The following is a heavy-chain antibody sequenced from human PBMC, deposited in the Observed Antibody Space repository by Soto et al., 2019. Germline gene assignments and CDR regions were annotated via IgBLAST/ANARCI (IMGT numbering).Heavy chain of an antibody. CDR3: ARPTLISGKQENWFGP. Sequence: SVKECCKTCGGPLSNYGFSWERQAPGQGLEWMGEIIPTFSRTNYAQQFRGRVTFTADESTSTAYMELSSLRSEDTAVYYCARPTLISGKQENWFGPWGQGTMVTVSS. CDR2: IIPTFSRT. V-gene: IGHV1-69*13. J-gene: IGHJ5*02. CDR1: GGPLSNYG.